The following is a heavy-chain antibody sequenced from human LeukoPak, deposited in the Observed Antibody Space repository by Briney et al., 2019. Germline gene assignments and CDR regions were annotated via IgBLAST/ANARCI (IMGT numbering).Heavy chain of an antibody. CDR2: IHYSGST. V-gene: IGHV4-59*02. CDR3: ARGRDGSYFFDY. J-gene: IGHJ4*02. Sequence: PSETLSLTCTVSGGSVTTYYWSWIRQPPGKGLEWIEYIHYSGSTNYNPSLKSRVTTSLDTSKNQLSLRVSSVTAADTAVYYCARGRDGSYFFDYWGQGALVAVSS. CDR1: GGSVTTYY. D-gene: IGHD3-10*01.